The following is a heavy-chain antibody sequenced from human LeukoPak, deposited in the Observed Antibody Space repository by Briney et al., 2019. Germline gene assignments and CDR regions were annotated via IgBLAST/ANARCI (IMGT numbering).Heavy chain of an antibody. CDR1: GFTFSNYA. CDR2: ISGSGGST. D-gene: IGHD2-2*01. Sequence: SGGSLRLSCAASGFTFSNYAMSWVRQAPGKGLEWVSAISGSGGSTYYADSVKGRFTISRDNPKNTLYLQMNSLRAEDTAVYYCAKNSTVVVPATIRYWSQGTLVTVSS. V-gene: IGHV3-23*01. CDR3: AKNSTVVVPATIRY. J-gene: IGHJ4*02.